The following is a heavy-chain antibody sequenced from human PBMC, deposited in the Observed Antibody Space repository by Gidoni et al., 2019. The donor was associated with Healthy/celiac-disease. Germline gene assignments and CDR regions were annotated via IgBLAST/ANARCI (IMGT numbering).Heavy chain of an antibody. J-gene: IGHJ4*02. CDR2: ISYDGSNK. D-gene: IGHD1-26*01. CDR1: GFTFSCYG. Sequence: QVQLVESGGGVVQPGRSLRLSCAASGFTFSCYGMHWVRQAPGKGLEWVAVISYDGSNKYYADSVKGRFTISRDNSKNTLYLQMNSLRAEDTAVYYCAKDSGGVGATGYFDYWGQGTLVTVSS. CDR3: AKDSGGVGATGYFDY. V-gene: IGHV3-30*18.